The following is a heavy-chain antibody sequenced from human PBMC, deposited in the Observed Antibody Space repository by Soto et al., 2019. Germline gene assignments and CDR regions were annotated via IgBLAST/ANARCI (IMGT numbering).Heavy chain of an antibody. CDR3: AHAYGGTSWPNDAFDI. D-gene: IGHD2-21*01. V-gene: IGHV2-5*02. J-gene: IGHJ3*02. CDR1: GFSLSGDGVG. Sequence: QITLKESGPTLVKPTETLTVTCTVSGFSLSGDGVGVGWIRQPPGKALEWLALIYWDDDQRYSPSLKTRLTITKDASKTQVVLTMTNMAPMDTATYYCAHAYGGTSWPNDAFDIWGQGTVVTVSS. CDR2: IYWDDDQ.